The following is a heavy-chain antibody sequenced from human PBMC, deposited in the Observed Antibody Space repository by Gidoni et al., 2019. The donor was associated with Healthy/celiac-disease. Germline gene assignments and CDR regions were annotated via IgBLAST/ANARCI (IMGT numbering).Heavy chain of an antibody. J-gene: IGHJ6*02. D-gene: IGHD4-4*01. CDR2: IYYSGST. CDR1: GGSISSYY. CDR3: ASSLYSNYAPYYYYYGMDV. Sequence: QVQLQESGPGLVKPSETLSLPCTVSGGSISSYYWSWIRQPPGKGLEWIGYIYYSGSTNYNPSLKSRVTISVDTSKNQFSLKLSSVTAADTAVYYCASSLYSNYAPYYYYYGMDVWGQGTTVTVSS. V-gene: IGHV4-59*01.